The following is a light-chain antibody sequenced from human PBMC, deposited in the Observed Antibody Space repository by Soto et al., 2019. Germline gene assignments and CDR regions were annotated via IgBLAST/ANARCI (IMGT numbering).Light chain of an antibody. V-gene: IGKV1-39*01. CDR1: QSVTTY. Sequence: DIQMTQSPSSLSASVWVRVNITCRASQSVTTYLHWYQQKAGEAPKLLIYAISNLQSGVSSRFSGSGSGTDFSLTISTLQPEDFATYYCQQGYSTPWTFGQGTKVDIK. J-gene: IGKJ1*01. CDR3: QQGYSTPWT. CDR2: AIS.